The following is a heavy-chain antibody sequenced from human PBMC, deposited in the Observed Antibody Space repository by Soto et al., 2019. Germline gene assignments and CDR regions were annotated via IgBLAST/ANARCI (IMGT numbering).Heavy chain of an antibody. CDR2: IYYSGST. CDR3: ARESTSFDNWFDP. V-gene: IGHV4-59*01. CDR1: GGSISSYY. Sequence: SETLSLTCTVSGGSISSYYWSWIRQPPGKGLEWIGYIYYSGSTNYNPSLKSRVTISVDTSKNQFSLKLSSVTAADTAAYYCARESTSFDNWFDPWGQGTLVTVSS. J-gene: IGHJ5*02. D-gene: IGHD2-2*01.